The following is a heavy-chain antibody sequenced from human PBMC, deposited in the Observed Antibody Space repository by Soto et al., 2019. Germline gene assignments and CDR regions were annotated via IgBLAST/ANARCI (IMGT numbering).Heavy chain of an antibody. V-gene: IGHV3-23*01. CDR3: AKDAGNEETLFDY. J-gene: IGHJ4*02. CDR1: GFTFGNFG. CDR2: VSGGAENT. Sequence: EVQLLASGGDLVQLGGSLRLSCEASGFTFGNFGMCWVRQAPGKGLEWVSTVSGGAENTHYADSVKGRFTISRDNSKNTLYLQMSSLRAEDTAMYYCAKDAGNEETLFDYWGQGTLVTVSS. D-gene: IGHD1-1*01.